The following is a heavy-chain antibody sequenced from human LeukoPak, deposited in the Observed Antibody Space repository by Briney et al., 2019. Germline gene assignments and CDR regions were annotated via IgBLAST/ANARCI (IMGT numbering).Heavy chain of an antibody. D-gene: IGHD3-22*01. J-gene: IGHJ4*02. V-gene: IGHV3-7*01. Sequence: GGSLRLSCAASGFTFSSYWMSWVRQAPGKGLEWVANIKQDGSEKYYVDSVKGRFTISRDNAKNSLYLQMNSLRAEDTAVYYCARGMYYYDSSGHPFDYWGQGTLVTVSS. CDR3: ARGMYYYDSSGHPFDY. CDR1: GFTFSSYW. CDR2: IKQDGSEK.